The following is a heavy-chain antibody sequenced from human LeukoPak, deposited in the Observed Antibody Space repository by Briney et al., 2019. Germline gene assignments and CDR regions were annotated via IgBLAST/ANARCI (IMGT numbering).Heavy chain of an antibody. CDR3: ARIITIFGVPKRGWFDP. CDR1: GGSISSYY. V-gene: IGHV4-59*01. CDR2: IYYSGSA. Sequence: SETLSLTCTVSGGSISSYYWSWIRQPPGKGLEWIGYIYYSGSANYNPSLKSRVTISVGTSKNQFSLKLSSVTAADTAVYYCARIITIFGVPKRGWFDPWGQGTLVTVSS. J-gene: IGHJ5*02. D-gene: IGHD3-3*01.